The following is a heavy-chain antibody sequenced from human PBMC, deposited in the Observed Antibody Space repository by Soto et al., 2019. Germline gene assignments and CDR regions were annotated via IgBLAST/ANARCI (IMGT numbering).Heavy chain of an antibody. CDR2: ISSSSGTT. D-gene: IGHD2-8*02. CDR3: ARVAAGVSGADY. V-gene: IGHV3-48*02. CDR1: GFTFRSYN. Sequence: LRLSCAASGFTFRSYNMIWVRQAPGKGLESISYISSSSGTTLYGDSVQGRFTISRDNAKNSLYLQVDSLRDEDTAVYYCARVAAGVSGADYWGKGTLVTVSS. J-gene: IGHJ4*02.